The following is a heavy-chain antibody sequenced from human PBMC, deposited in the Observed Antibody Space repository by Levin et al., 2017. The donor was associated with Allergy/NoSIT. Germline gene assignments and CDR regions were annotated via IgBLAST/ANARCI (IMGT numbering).Heavy chain of an antibody. J-gene: IGHJ6*03. D-gene: IGHD5-12*01. CDR1: GDSISRGFYY. V-gene: IGHV4-61*02. CDR2: IYVTGST. CDR3: ARDVECFSGYKPYCYTDV. Sequence: SETLSLTCSVSGDSISRGFYYWSWIRQPAGEGLEWIGRIYVTGSTTYSPPLKSRVTISLDRSKDQVSLKINSVTAADTAVYYCARDVECFSGYKPYCYTDVWGKGTTVTVSS.